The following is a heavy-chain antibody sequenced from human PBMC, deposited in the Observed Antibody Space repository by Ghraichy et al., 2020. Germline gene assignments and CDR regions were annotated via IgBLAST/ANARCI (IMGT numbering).Heavy chain of an antibody. J-gene: IGHJ6*02. V-gene: IGHV3-53*01. CDR3: ARTSWLAGLDV. Sequence: GGSLRLSCAASGFTVSGNYMNWVRQAPGKGLEWVSVIYRGGSTYYADSVKGRFTISRDNFRNTLHLQMNSLRVDDTAVYYCARTSWLAGLDVWGQGTTVTVSS. D-gene: IGHD5-12*01. CDR2: IYRGGST. CDR1: GFTVSGNY.